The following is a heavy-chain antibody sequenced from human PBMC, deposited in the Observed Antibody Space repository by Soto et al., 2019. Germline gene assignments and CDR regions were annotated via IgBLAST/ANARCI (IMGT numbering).Heavy chain of an antibody. CDR3: ATGSARFDF. V-gene: IGHV3-15*01. CDR1: GFTFTDAW. D-gene: IGHD6-6*01. CDR2: VKSQIDGGTT. J-gene: IGHJ5*01. Sequence: EVQLVESGGGSAKPGGSVRLSCAASGFTFTDAWMNWVRQVPGEGLEWVGHVKSQIDGGTTDSAAALDGRVTISRDDSTNMVYLQLNRLRTDDTAVYYCATGSARFDFWGQGTLVTVSS.